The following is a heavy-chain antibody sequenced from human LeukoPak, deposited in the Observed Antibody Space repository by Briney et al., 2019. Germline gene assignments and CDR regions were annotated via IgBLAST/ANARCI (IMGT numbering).Heavy chain of an antibody. J-gene: IGHJ3*02. Sequence: SETLSLTCTVSGGSISSYYWSWIRQPPGKGLEWIGYIYYSGSTNYNPSLKSRVTISVDTSKNQFSLKLSSVTAADTAVYYCARVLRSHWGLGAFDIWGQGTMVTVSS. CDR1: GGSISSYY. V-gene: IGHV4-59*01. CDR2: IYYSGST. D-gene: IGHD7-27*01. CDR3: ARVLRSHWGLGAFDI.